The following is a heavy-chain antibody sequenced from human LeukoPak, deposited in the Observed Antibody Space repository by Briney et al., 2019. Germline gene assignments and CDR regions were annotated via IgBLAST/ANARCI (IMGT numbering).Heavy chain of an antibody. CDR2: FDAEDGKT. D-gene: IGHD3-9*01. CDR1: GYSLTELS. V-gene: IGHV1-24*01. CDR3: ATDLVAPNWFDP. J-gene: IGHJ5*02. Sequence: GASVKVSCKVSGYSLTELSIQWVRQAPGERLEWMGGFDAEDGKTIYAQKFQGRVTMTEDTSTDTAYMELSSLRSEDTAVYYCATDLVAPNWFDPWGQGTLVTVSS.